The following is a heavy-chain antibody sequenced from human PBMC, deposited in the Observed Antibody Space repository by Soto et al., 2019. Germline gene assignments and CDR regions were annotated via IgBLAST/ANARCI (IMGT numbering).Heavy chain of an antibody. Sequence: QLVESGGGLVQPGGSLRLSCAGSGLTFSNSEMHWVRQAPGKGLEWLSYISKSGSVIYYADSVKGRFTISRDNAKNFLYLQMNSLGAEDTAVYFCASVTLRFSYGIDVWGQGTTVTVSS. CDR1: GLTFSNSE. V-gene: IGHV3-48*03. CDR3: ASVTLRFSYGIDV. J-gene: IGHJ6*02. D-gene: IGHD3-3*01. CDR2: ISKSGSVI.